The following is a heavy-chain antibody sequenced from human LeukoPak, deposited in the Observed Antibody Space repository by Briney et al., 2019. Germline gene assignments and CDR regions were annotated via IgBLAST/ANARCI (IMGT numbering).Heavy chain of an antibody. CDR2: ITSGTNYI. J-gene: IGHJ4*02. D-gene: IGHD6-13*01. CDR3: ARDRIAAAGTGVFDY. CDR1: GFTFSSYS. V-gene: IGHV3-21*01. Sequence: PGGSLRLSCAASGFTFSSYSMNWVRQAPGKGLAWVSSITSGTNYIYYADSVKGRFTISRDNAKNSLYLQMNSLRAEDTAVYYCARDRIAAAGTGVFDYWGQGTLVTVSS.